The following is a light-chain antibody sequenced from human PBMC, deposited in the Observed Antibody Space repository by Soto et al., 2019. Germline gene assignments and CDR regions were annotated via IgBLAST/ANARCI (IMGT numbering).Light chain of an antibody. J-gene: IGKJ1*01. CDR3: LHDYNYPRT. V-gene: IGKV1-6*01. CDR2: AAS. CDR1: QGIRSE. Sequence: AIQMTQSPSSLSASVGDRVIITCRASQGIRSELAWYQQKPGKAPDLLIYAASTLQPGVPYRFSGSGSGTDFTRTISNLQPEDFATYYCLHDYNYPRTFGEGTKVEIK.